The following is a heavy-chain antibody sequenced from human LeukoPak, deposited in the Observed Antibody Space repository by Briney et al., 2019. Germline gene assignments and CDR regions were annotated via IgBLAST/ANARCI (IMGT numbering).Heavy chain of an antibody. CDR2: IYYSGST. Sequence: ASETLSLTCTVSGGSISSYYWSWIRQPPGKGLEWIGYIYYSGSTNYNPSLKSRVTISVDTSKNQFSLKLSSVTAADTAVYYCARGRTTYYYGSGSSLFDYWGQGTLVTVSS. D-gene: IGHD3-10*01. CDR3: ARGRTTYYYGSGSSLFDY. V-gene: IGHV4-59*12. J-gene: IGHJ4*02. CDR1: GGSISSYY.